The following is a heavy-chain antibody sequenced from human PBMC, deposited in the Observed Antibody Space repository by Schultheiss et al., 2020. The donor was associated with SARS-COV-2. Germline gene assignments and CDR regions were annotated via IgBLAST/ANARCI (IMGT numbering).Heavy chain of an antibody. CDR2: IWYDGSNK. D-gene: IGHD1-7*01. CDR3: ARAGAMTGTLSDY. V-gene: IGHV3-33*08. CDR1: GFTFSTYG. Sequence: GGSLRLSCAASGFTFSTYGMHWVRQAPGKGLEWVAVIWYDGSNKYYADSVRGRFSVSRDNTKNSLYLQMNSLRVEDTAVYYCARAGAMTGTLSDYWGQGILVTGSS. J-gene: IGHJ4*02.